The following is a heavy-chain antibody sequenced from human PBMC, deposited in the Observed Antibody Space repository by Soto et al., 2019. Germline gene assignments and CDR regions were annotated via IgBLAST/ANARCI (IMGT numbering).Heavy chain of an antibody. CDR2: TYFNSKWYN. CDR1: GYSVSTYSAA. V-gene: IGHV6-1*01. Sequence: QVQLQQSGPGLLKPSQTLSLTCDVSGYSVSTYSAAWNWIRQSPSRGLEWLGRTYFNSKWYNDYAVSVESRITIHPDTSKNQFSLQLTSVTAEDTAVYFCARAWGSGWYLDHWGQGTLVTVSS. J-gene: IGHJ5*02. D-gene: IGHD6-19*01. CDR3: ARAWGSGWYLDH.